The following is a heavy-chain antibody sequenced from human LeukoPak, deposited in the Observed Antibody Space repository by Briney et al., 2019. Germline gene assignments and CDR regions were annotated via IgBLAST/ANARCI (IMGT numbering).Heavy chain of an antibody. D-gene: IGHD1-26*01. Sequence: SGPTLVKPTQTLTLTCTFSGFSLSTSGVGVGWIRQPPGKALEWLALIYWDDDKRYSPSLKSRLTITKDTSKNQVVLTMTNMDPVDTATYYCAHGKKYSGSYDKKYYFDYWGQGTLVTVSS. J-gene: IGHJ4*02. CDR2: IYWDDDK. V-gene: IGHV2-5*02. CDR3: AHGKKYSGSYDKKYYFDY. CDR1: GFSLSTSGVG.